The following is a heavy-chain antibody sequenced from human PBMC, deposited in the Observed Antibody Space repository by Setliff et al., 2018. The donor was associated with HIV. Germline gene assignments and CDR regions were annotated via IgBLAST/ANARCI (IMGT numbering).Heavy chain of an antibody. CDR1: GFTFRNFW. V-gene: IGHV3-7*03. D-gene: IGHD3-10*01. CDR2: MKEVGSEK. Sequence: GGSLRLSCAASGFTFRNFWMSWVRQAPGKGLEWVANMKEVGSEKYYVDSVKGRFTISRDNARHSVYLQMNSLRAEDTAVYFCAREFGPRPYDYWGQGTLVTVS. J-gene: IGHJ4*02. CDR3: AREFGPRPYDY.